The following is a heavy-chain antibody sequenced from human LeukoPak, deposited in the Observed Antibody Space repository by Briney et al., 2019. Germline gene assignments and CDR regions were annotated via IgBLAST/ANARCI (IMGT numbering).Heavy chain of an antibody. CDR3: AKDGAWLRFDD. CDR1: GSPFSSHG. D-gene: IGHD5-12*01. Sequence: GGSLRLSCAGSGSPFSSHGMNWVRQAPGKGLEWVSGISPGGGPTYYADSVKGRFTISRDDSKNTLYLQMKNLRADDTAVYYCAKDGAWLRFDDWGQGILVTVSS. V-gene: IGHV3-23*01. CDR2: ISPGGGPT. J-gene: IGHJ4*02.